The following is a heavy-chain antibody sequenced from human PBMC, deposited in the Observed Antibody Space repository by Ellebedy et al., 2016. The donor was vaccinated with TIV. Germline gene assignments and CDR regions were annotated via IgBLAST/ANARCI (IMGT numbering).Heavy chain of an antibody. CDR3: ARGEVTTGTFDY. Sequence: GGSLRLXXAASGFTFSSYGMHWVRQAPGKGLEWVAVISYDGSNKYYADSVKGRFTISRDNSKNTLYLQMNSLRAEDTAVYYCARGEVTTGTFDYWGQGTLVTVSS. CDR1: GFTFSSYG. D-gene: IGHD1-1*01. V-gene: IGHV3-30*19. J-gene: IGHJ4*02. CDR2: ISYDGSNK.